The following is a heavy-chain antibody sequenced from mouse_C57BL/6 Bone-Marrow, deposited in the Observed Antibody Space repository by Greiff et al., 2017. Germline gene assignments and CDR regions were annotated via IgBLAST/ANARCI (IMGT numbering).Heavy chain of an antibody. CDR3: ARYSLPGFAY. CDR2: IRNKANGYTT. V-gene: IGHV7-3*01. J-gene: IGHJ3*01. D-gene: IGHD5-5*01. CDR1: GFTFPDYY. Sequence: EVTVVESGGGLVQPGGSLSLSCAASGFTFPDYYMSWFRQPPGKALEWLGFIRNKANGYTTEYSASVKGRFTISRDNSQSILYLQMNALRAEDSATYYCARYSLPGFAYWGQGTLVTVSA.